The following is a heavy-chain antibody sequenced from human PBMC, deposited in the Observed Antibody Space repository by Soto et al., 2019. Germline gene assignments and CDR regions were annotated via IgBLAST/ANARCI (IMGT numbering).Heavy chain of an antibody. J-gene: IGHJ4*02. CDR2: IYYSGST. D-gene: IGHD4-17*01. Sequence: QVQLQESGPGMVKPSQTLSLTCTVSGGSISSGDYYWIWIRQPTGQGLEWIGYIYYSGSTYYNPSLKSRVTISVDTSKNQCSLKLSSVTAADTAVYDGAGVVATVTTRYFAYWGQGTLVTVSS. CDR1: GGSISSGDYY. CDR3: AGVVATVTTRYFAY. V-gene: IGHV4-30-4*01.